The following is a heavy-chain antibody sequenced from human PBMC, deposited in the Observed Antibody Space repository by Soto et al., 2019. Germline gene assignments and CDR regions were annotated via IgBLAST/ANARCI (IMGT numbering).Heavy chain of an antibody. V-gene: IGHV1-2*04. CDR1: GYTFTGYY. D-gene: IGHD5-12*01. CDR2: INPNSGGT. J-gene: IGHJ3*02. Sequence: GASVKVSCKASGYTFTGYYMHWVRQAPGQGLEWMGWINPNSGGTNYAQKFQGWVTMTRDTSISTAYMELSRLRSDDTAVYYCARARVEMATTHAFDIWGQGTMVTVSS. CDR3: ARARVEMATTHAFDI.